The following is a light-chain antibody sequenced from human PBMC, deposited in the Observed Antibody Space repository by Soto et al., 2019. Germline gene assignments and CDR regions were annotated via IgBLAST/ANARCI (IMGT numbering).Light chain of an antibody. CDR2: DTS. CDR1: QGIGDT. J-gene: IGKJ5*01. V-gene: IGKV3-15*01. CDR3: QQSYSNPIT. Sequence: EVVMTQSPATLSVSPGEDATLSFRSSQGIGDTLAWYQHKPGQTPRLLIYDTSTRATGVPARFSGSRSGTEFTLTINSLQSEDFATYYCQQSYSNPITFGQGTRLEIK.